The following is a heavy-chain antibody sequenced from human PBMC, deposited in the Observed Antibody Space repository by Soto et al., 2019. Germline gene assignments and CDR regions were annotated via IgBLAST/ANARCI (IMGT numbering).Heavy chain of an antibody. CDR2: IYHSGST. J-gene: IGHJ3*02. V-gene: IGHV4-4*02. D-gene: IGHD4-17*01. Sequence: SETLSLTCAVSGGSISSSNWWSWVRQPPGKGLEWIGEIYHSGSTNYNPSLKSRVTISVDKSKNQFSLKLSSVTAADTAVYYCARDRGNYGGNSVRAFDIWGQGTMVTVSS. CDR1: GGSISSSNW. CDR3: ARDRGNYGGNSVRAFDI.